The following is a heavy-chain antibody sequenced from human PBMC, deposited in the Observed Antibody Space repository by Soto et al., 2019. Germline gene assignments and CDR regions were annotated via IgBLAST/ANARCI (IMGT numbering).Heavy chain of an antibody. CDR1: GGTFSSYA. J-gene: IGHJ6*02. CDR2: IIPIFGTA. Sequence: QVQLVQSGAEVKKPGSSVKVSCKASGGTFSSYAISWVRQAPGQGLEWMGGIIPIFGTANYAQKSQGRVTITADESTSTAYMERSSLRSEDTAVYYCARDWAARPYYYGMDVWGQGTTVTVSS. D-gene: IGHD6-6*01. CDR3: ARDWAARPYYYGMDV. V-gene: IGHV1-69*01.